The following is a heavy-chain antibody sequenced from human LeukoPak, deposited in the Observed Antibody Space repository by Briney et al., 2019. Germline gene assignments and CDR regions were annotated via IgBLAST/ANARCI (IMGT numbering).Heavy chain of an antibody. J-gene: IGHJ4*02. V-gene: IGHV4-38-2*01. CDR3: ARYLGYSSLDY. D-gene: IGHD6-13*01. CDR2: IHHSGST. Sequence: SETLSLTCDVSGYSISSGYYWGWIRQPPGKGLEWIGSIHHSGSTYHNPSLKSRVIISVDTSKNQFSLQLSSVTAADTAVYYCARYLGYSSLDYWGQGTLVTVSS. CDR1: GYSISSGYY.